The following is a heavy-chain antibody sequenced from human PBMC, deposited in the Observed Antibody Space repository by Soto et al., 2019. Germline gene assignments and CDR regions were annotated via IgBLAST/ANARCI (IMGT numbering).Heavy chain of an antibody. J-gene: IGHJ4*02. CDR2: INHSGFT. CDR3: ARGHGRFAH. Sequence: PSETLSLTCDVSGGPFTGYYWSWIRQPPGKGLEWIGEINHSGFTNYNPSLTGRVTISLDTSKSQFSLKLSSLTAADTAFYFCARGHGRFAHWGQGTLVTVPQ. V-gene: IGHV4-34*01. CDR1: GGPFTGYY.